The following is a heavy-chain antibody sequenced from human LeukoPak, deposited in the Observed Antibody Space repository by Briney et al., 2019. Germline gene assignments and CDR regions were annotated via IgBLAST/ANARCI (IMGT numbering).Heavy chain of an antibody. CDR1: GGSISSSNW. D-gene: IGHD6-13*01. CDR3: ARHELAAAGGLWVYYYMDV. J-gene: IGHJ6*03. V-gene: IGHV4-4*02. CDR2: IYHSGST. Sequence: SETLSLTCAVSGGSISSSNWWSWVRQPPGKGLEWIGEIYHSGSTNYNPSLKSRVTISVDTSKNQFSLKLSSVTAADTAVYYCARHELAAAGGLWVYYYMDVWGKGTTATISS.